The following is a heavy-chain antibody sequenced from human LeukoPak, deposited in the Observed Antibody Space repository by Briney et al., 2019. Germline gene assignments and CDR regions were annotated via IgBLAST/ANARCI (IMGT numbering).Heavy chain of an antibody. J-gene: IGHJ4*02. CDR1: GFTFSSYA. Sequence: QPGGSLRLSCAASGFTFSSYAMSWVRQAPGKGLEWVSAISGSGGSTYSADSVKGRFTISRDNSKNTLYLQMNSLRAEDTAVYYCAKGLYSSGWYFDYWGQGTLVTVSS. V-gene: IGHV3-23*01. CDR2: ISGSGGST. D-gene: IGHD6-19*01. CDR3: AKGLYSSGWYFDY.